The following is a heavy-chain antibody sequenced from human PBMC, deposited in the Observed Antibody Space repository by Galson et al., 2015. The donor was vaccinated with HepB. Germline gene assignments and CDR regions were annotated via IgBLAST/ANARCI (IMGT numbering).Heavy chain of an antibody. J-gene: IGHJ6*02. Sequence: KVSCKASGYTFTSYDINWVRQATGQGLEWMGWMNPNSGNTGYAQKFQGRVTMTRNTSISTAYMELSSLRSEDTAVYYCARAGGYSYGYDGYYYYGMDVWGQGTTVTVSS. CDR2: MNPNSGNT. D-gene: IGHD5-18*01. CDR3: ARAGGYSYGYDGYYYYGMDV. V-gene: IGHV1-8*01. CDR1: GYTFTSYD.